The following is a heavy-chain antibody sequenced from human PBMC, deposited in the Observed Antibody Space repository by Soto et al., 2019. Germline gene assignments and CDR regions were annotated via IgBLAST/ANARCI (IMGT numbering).Heavy chain of an antibody. CDR1: GYTFTSYG. Sequence: QVQLVQSGAEVKKPGASVKVSCKASGYTFTSYGLSWVRQAPGQGLEWMGWISGYNGNTNYAQNLQGRVTMTTDTSTSTAYMEMRSLRSDDTALYYCARAYCTRTSCFSYFDHWGQPTLVTVSS. J-gene: IGHJ4*02. CDR2: ISGYNGNT. D-gene: IGHD2-2*01. CDR3: ARAYCTRTSCFSYFDH. V-gene: IGHV1-18*01.